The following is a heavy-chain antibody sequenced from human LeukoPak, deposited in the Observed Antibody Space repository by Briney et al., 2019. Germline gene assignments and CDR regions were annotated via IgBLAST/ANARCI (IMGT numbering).Heavy chain of an antibody. V-gene: IGHV3-48*03. CDR3: AKAQNRIAAAARKDRYYYGMDV. D-gene: IGHD6-13*01. J-gene: IGHJ6*02. CDR2: ISSSGSTI. CDR1: GFTFSSYE. Sequence: GSLRLSCAASGFTFSSYEMNWVRQAPGKGLEWVSYISSSGSTIYYADSVKGRFTISRDNAKNTLYLQMNSLRAEDTAVYYCAKAQNRIAAAARKDRYYYGMDVWGQGTTVTVSS.